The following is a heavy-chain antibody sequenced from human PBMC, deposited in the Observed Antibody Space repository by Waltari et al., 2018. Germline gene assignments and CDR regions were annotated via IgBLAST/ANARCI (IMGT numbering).Heavy chain of an antibody. CDR2: IYYRGST. D-gene: IGHD1-26*01. Sequence: QVQLQESGPGLVKPSQTLSLTCTVSGGSISSGGYYWSWIRQHPGKGLEGLGYIYYRGSTYYNPSLKSRFTISVDTSKNPFSLKLSSVTAADTAVYYCASPSGGASLLAFDIWGQGTMVTVSS. J-gene: IGHJ3*02. CDR3: ASPSGGASLLAFDI. V-gene: IGHV4-31*03. CDR1: GGSISSGGYY.